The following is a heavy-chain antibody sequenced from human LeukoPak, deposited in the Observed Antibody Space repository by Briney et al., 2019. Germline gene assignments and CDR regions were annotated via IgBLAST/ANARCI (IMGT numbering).Heavy chain of an antibody. V-gene: IGHV3-23*01. CDR2: ISGSDGTI. CDR1: GFTFSAYA. D-gene: IGHD6-19*01. Sequence: QSGGSLRLSCAASGFTFSAYAMSWVRQAPGKGPEWVSAISGSDGTIYYADSVKGRFTVFRDNSKNTLYLQMNSLRAEDSAIYYCAKRSSYSSGYYGDYWGQGTLVTVSS. CDR3: AKRSSYSSGYYGDY. J-gene: IGHJ4*02.